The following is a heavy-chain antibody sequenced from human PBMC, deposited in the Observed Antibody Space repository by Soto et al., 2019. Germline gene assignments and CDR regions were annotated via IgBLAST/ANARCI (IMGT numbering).Heavy chain of an antibody. CDR1: GFLFSRYA. J-gene: IGHJ6*02. V-gene: IGHV3-23*01. CDR3: ARVGSVGYCSSTSCSAQYYYYGKDV. D-gene: IGHD2-2*01. Sequence: LRLSCEASGFLFSRYAMSWVRQAPGKGLEWVSVISDIGTTYYADFLKGRFTVSRDNAKNSLYLQMNSLRAEDTAVYSCARVGSVGYCSSTSCSAQYYYYGKDVWGQGTTVTVSS. CDR2: ISDIGTT.